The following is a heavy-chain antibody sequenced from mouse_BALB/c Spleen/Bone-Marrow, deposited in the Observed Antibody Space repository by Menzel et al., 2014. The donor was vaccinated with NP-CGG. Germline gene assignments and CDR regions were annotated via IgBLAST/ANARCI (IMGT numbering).Heavy chain of an antibody. V-gene: IGHV4-1*02. CDR2: INPDSSTI. J-gene: IGHJ3*01. CDR1: GFDFSRYW. CDR3: ARLSYYGRFAY. D-gene: IGHD1-1*01. Sequence: DVQLVESGGGLVQPGGSLKLSCAASGFDFSRYWMSWVRRAPGKGLEWIGEINPDSSTINYTPYLKDKFIISRDNAKNTLYLQMSKVRSEDTALYYCARLSYYGRFAYWGQGTLVTVSA.